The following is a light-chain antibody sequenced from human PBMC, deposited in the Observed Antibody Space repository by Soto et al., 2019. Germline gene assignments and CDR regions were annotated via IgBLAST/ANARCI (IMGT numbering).Light chain of an antibody. CDR2: GAS. Sequence: ESVLTQSLGILSLSPGERATLSCRASQSVSSSYLAWYQQKPGQAPRLLIYGASSRATGIPDRFSGSGSGTDFTLTISRLEPEDFAVFYCQQYGDSPITFGQGTRLEIK. V-gene: IGKV3-20*01. CDR1: QSVSSSY. J-gene: IGKJ5*01. CDR3: QQYGDSPIT.